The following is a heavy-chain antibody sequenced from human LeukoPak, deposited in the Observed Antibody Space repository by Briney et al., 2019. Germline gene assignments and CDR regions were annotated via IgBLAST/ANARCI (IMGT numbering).Heavy chain of an antibody. D-gene: IGHD3-10*01. J-gene: IGHJ4*02. CDR3: ASCLGFGELLV. V-gene: IGHV4-31*03. CDR2: IYYSGST. CDR1: GGSISCGGYY. Sequence: PSETLSLTCTVSGGSISCGGYYWSWIRQHPGKGLEWIGYIYYSGSTYYNPSLKSRVTISVDTSKNQFSLKLSSVTAADTAVYYCASCLGFGELLVWGQGTLVTVSS.